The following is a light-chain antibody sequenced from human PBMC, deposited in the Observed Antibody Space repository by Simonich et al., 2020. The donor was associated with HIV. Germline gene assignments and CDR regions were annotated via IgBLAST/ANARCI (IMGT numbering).Light chain of an antibody. CDR2: DAS. V-gene: IGKV1-13*02. CDR1: QRISNS. CDR3: QQFNSYPLT. J-gene: IGKJ4*01. Sequence: IQMTQSPSSLSASVGDRVTITCRTSQRISNSLAWYQQKPGKAPKLLIYDASSLESGVPSRLRGSGSGTDSTLTIGSMQPEDFATYYCQQFNSYPLTFGGGTKVEIK.